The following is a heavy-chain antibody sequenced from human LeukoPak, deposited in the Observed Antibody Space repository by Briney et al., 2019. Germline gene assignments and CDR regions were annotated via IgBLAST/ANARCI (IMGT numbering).Heavy chain of an antibody. CDR2: IYPGDSDT. V-gene: IGHV5-51*01. J-gene: IGHJ4*02. CDR3: ARRSYGSGSGIDY. Sequence: GESLKISCKDSGYSFTSYWIGWVRQMPGKGLEWMGIIYPGDSDTRYSPSFQGQVTISADKSISTAYLQWSSLKASDTARYYCARRSYGSGSGIDYWGQGTLVTVSS. CDR1: GYSFTSYW. D-gene: IGHD3-10*01.